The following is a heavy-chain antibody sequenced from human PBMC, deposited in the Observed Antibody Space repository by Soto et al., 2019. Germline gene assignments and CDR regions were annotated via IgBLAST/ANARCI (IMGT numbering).Heavy chain of an antibody. V-gene: IGHV4-34*01. D-gene: IGHD6-19*01. CDR3: AEGYSSGWSDWFDP. J-gene: IGHJ5*02. Sequence: ETLSLTCAVYGGSFSGYYWSWIRQPPGKGLEWIGEINHSGSTNYNPSLKSRVTISVDTSKNQFSLKLSSVTAADTAVYYCAEGYSSGWSDWFDPWGQGTLVTASS. CDR2: INHSGST. CDR1: GGSFSGYY.